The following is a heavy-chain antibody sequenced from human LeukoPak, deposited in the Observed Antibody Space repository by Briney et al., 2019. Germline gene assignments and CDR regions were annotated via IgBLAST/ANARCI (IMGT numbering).Heavy chain of an antibody. CDR3: ARPGGSYLRNWFDP. J-gene: IGHJ5*02. Sequence: SETLSLTCTVSGGSISSSSYYWGCIRQPPGKGLECIGSIYYSGSTYYNPSLKSRVTISVDTSKNQLSLKLSSVTAADTAVYYCARPGGSYLRNWFDPWGQGTLVTVSS. D-gene: IGHD1-26*01. CDR1: GGSISSSSYY. V-gene: IGHV4-39*01. CDR2: IYYSGST.